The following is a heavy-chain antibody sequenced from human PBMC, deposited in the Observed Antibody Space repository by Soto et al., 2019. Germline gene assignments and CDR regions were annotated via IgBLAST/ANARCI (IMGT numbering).Heavy chain of an antibody. CDR2: ISVSGDNT. V-gene: IGHV3-23*01. J-gene: IGHJ4*02. D-gene: IGHD1-1*01. Sequence: LRHPCAASGFTFSSYAMTWVRQAPGKGLEWVSSISVSGDNTYYADSVKGRFTISRDNSKNTFYLQMSSLRADDTAEYYCAKAGTHSYFDYWGQGTLVTVSS. CDR3: AKAGTHSYFDY. CDR1: GFTFSSYA.